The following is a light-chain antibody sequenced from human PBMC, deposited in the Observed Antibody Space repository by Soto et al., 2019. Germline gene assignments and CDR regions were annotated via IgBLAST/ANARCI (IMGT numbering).Light chain of an antibody. CDR3: QQYNIWPPLYT. CDR2: GAS. Sequence: EIVLTQSPATLSASPGERVTLSCRASQTASDNLAWYQQKPGQSPRLLIYGASTRATDIPVRFSGSGSGTEFTLTITSLQSEDFAVDYWQQYNIWPPLYTFGQGTNL. CDR1: QTASDN. V-gene: IGKV3-15*01. J-gene: IGKJ2*01.